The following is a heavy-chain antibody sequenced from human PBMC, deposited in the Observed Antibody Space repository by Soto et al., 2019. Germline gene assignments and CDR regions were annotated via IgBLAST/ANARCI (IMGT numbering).Heavy chain of an antibody. J-gene: IGHJ6*02. CDR2: IYYSGST. CDR1: GGSISSYY. V-gene: IGHV4-59*01. D-gene: IGHD3-9*01. Sequence: SETLSLTCTVSGGSISSYYWSWIRQPPGKGLEWIGYIYYSGSTNYNPSLKSRVTISVDTSKNQFSMKLSSVTAADTAVDYCGSLRYFDWLPLYYYYGMDVWGQGTTVTVSS. CDR3: GSLRYFDWLPLYYYYGMDV.